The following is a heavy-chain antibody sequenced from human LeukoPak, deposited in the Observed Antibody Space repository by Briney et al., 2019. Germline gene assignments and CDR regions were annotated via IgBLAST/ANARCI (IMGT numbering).Heavy chain of an antibody. Sequence: ASVKVSCKASGYTFTSYAMNWVRQAPGQGLEWMGWINTNTGNPTYAQGFTGRFVFSLDTSVSTAYLQISSLKAEDTAVYYCARVPWGSSWYSYYFDYWGQGTLVTVSS. D-gene: IGHD6-13*01. CDR1: GYTFTSYA. CDR3: ARVPWGSSWYSYYFDY. CDR2: INTNTGNP. J-gene: IGHJ4*02. V-gene: IGHV7-4-1*02.